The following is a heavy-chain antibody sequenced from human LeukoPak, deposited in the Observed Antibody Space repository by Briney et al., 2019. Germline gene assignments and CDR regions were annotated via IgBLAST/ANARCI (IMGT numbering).Heavy chain of an antibody. J-gene: IGHJ4*02. V-gene: IGHV3-23*01. CDR2: ISDVEKIP. D-gene: IGHD3-10*01. CDR1: GFTFTNYA. Sequence: GGSLRLSCAASGFTFTNYAMSWVRQAPGKGLEWVSGISDVEKIPYYSDSVKGRFTISRDNSKKTVYLQMNNLRAEDTAVYFCARHDSYIPYWGQGIPVTVSS. CDR3: ARHDSYIPY.